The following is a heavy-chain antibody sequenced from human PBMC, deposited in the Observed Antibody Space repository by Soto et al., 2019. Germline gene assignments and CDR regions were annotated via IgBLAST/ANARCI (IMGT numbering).Heavy chain of an antibody. CDR1: GGSISSSNW. V-gene: IGHV4-4*02. J-gene: IGHJ6*02. Sequence: SETLSLTCAVSGGSISSSNWWSWVRQPPGKGLEWIGEIYHSGSTNYNPSLKSRVTISVDKSKNQFSLKLSSVTAADTAVYYCARDGGNSSSWLPMDVWGQGTTVNVSS. CDR3: ARDGGNSSSWLPMDV. D-gene: IGHD6-13*01. CDR2: IYHSGST.